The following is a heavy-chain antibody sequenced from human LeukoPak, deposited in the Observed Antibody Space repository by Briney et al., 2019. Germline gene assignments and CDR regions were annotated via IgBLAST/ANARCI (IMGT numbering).Heavy chain of an antibody. V-gene: IGHV4-59*01. Sequence: PSETLSLTCTVSGGSIGGYYWSWIRQSPGKGLEWAGNIYYIGSTNYNPSLKSRVTISIDTSKNQFSLKLNSVTAADTAVYYCARVGDYVGGSYRYAPYYFDSWGQGTLVTVSS. CDR1: GGSIGGYY. J-gene: IGHJ4*02. D-gene: IGHD3-16*02. CDR2: IYYIGST. CDR3: ARVGDYVGGSYRYAPYYFDS.